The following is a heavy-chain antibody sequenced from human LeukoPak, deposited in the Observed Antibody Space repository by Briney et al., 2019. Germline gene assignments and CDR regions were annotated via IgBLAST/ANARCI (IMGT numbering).Heavy chain of an antibody. CDR1: GGSISSGGYS. V-gene: IGHV4-30-2*01. D-gene: IGHD2-21*02. J-gene: IGHJ4*02. Sequence: PSETLSLTCAVSGGSISSGGYSWSWLRQPPGKGLEWIGYIYHSGSTYYNPSLKSRVTISVDRSKNQFSLKLSSVTAADTAVYYCARAYCGGDCYHNFDYWGQGTLVTVSS. CDR3: ARAYCGGDCYHNFDY. CDR2: IYHSGST.